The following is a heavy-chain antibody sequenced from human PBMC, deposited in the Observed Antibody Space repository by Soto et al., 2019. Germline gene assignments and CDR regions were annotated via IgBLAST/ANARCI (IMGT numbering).Heavy chain of an antibody. CDR2: ISYDGSNK. J-gene: IGHJ4*02. Sequence: QVQLVESGGGVVQPGRSLRLSCAASGFTFSSYGMHWVRQAPGKGLEWVAVISYDGSNKYYADSVKGRFTISRDNSKNTLDLQMNSLRAEDTAVYYCAKDQYCSSTSCYGFDYWGQGTLVTVSS. CDR1: GFTFSSYG. CDR3: AKDQYCSSTSCYGFDY. V-gene: IGHV3-30*18. D-gene: IGHD2-2*01.